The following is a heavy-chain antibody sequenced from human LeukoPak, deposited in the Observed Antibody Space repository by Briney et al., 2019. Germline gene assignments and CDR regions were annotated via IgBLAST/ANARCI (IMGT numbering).Heavy chain of an antibody. J-gene: IGHJ4*02. CDR2: INLNSGAT. Sequence: ASVTVSCKASGYTFTDYYMHWVRQAPGQGLEWMGLINLNSGATNYAENFQGRVTMTRDTSSSTAYMAVSRLLSDDTAVYYCARERATVTSDWGQGTLVTVSS. V-gene: IGHV1-2*02. CDR1: GYTFTDYY. D-gene: IGHD4-4*01. CDR3: ARERATVTSD.